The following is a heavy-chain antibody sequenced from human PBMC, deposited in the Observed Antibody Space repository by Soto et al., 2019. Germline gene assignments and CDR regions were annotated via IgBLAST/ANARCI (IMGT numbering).Heavy chain of an antibody. CDR3: ASDWAAAGPFDY. CDR1: GYTFTSYG. Sequence: QVQLVQSGAEVKKPGASVKVSCKASGYTFTSYGISWVRQAPGQGLEWMGWISAYNGNTNYAQKLQGRVSMTTDTATSTADRELRSLRSDDTAVYYCASDWAAAGPFDYWGQGTLVTVSS. D-gene: IGHD6-13*01. J-gene: IGHJ4*02. CDR2: ISAYNGNT. V-gene: IGHV1-18*01.